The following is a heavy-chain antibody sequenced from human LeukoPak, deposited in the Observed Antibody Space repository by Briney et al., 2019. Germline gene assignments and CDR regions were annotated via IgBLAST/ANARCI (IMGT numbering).Heavy chain of an antibody. CDR3: ASIYYYESGGYYSSPSKKYMDV. CDR1: GGSVSRDHYY. CDR2: VSYSGST. V-gene: IGHV4-39*01. J-gene: IGHJ6*03. Sequence: SETLSLTCAVSGGSVSRDHYYWGWVRLPPGKGLEWIGSVSYSGSTYYNPSLNSRVTISVDTSQNQFSLRLYSATAADTAVYFCASIYYYESGGYYSSPSKKYMDVWGKGTTVTVSS. D-gene: IGHD3-22*01.